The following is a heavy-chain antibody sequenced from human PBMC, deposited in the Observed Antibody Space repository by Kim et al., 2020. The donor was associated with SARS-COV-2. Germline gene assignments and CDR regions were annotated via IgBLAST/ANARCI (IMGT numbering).Heavy chain of an antibody. CDR2: ISAYNGNT. J-gene: IGHJ4*02. CDR3: AREYYFDSRGNYPDY. V-gene: IGHV1-18*01. CDR1: GYTFSSYG. D-gene: IGHD3-22*01. Sequence: ASVKVSCKASGYTFSSYGISWVRQAPGQGLEWMGWISAYNGNTYYAQNLQDRLTMTTDTSTSTAYMELRSLRSDDTAIYYCAREYYFDSRGNYPDYWGQGTLVTVAS.